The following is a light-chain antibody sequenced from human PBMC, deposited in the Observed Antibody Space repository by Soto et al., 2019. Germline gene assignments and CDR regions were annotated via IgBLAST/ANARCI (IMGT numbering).Light chain of an antibody. CDR3: QQYDSSPLT. V-gene: IGKV3-20*01. J-gene: IGKJ4*01. Sequence: EIVLTQSPGTLSLSAGERATLSCRASQSVSSSYLAWYQQKPGQAPRLLTYGASSRASGIPDRFSGSGSGTDFTLTISRLEPEDFAVYYCQQYDSSPLTFGGGTKVEIK. CDR1: QSVSSSY. CDR2: GAS.